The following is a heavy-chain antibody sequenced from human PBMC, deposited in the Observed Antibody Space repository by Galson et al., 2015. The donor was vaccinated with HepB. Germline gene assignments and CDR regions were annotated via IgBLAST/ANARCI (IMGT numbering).Heavy chain of an antibody. CDR2: IYPGDSDT. J-gene: IGHJ4*02. CDR1: GYSFTSYW. Sequence: SGAEVKKPGESLKISCKGSGYSFTSYWIGWVRQMPGKGLEWMGIIYPGDSDTRYSPSFQGQVTISADKSISTAYLQWSSLKASDTAMYYCARIATPTYYYDSSGYYWGYYFDYWGQGTLVTVSS. V-gene: IGHV5-51*01. CDR3: ARIATPTYYYDSSGYYWGYYFDY. D-gene: IGHD3-22*01.